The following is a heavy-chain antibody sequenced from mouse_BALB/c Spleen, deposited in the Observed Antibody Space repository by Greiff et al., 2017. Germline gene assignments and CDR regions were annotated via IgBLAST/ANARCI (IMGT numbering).Heavy chain of an antibody. CDR3: TRKSTATLYAMDY. CDR1: GYTFTSYW. CDR2: IYPSDSYT. J-gene: IGHJ4*01. Sequence: VQLQQPGAELVRPGASVKLSCKASGYTFTSYWINWVKQRPGQGLEWIGNIYPSDSYTNYNQKFKDKATLTVDKSSSTAYMQLSSPTSEDSAVYYCTRKSTATLYAMDYGGQGTSVTVSS. V-gene: IGHV1-69*02. D-gene: IGHD1-2*01.